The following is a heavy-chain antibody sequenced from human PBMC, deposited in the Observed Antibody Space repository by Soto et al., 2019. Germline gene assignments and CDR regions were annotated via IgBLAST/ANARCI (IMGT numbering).Heavy chain of an antibody. D-gene: IGHD5-12*01. J-gene: IGHJ5*02. Sequence: QVQLVQSGAEVKKPGSSVNVSCKASGGTFSNYAITWVRQAPGQGHEWSGRLVPIFGSANYAQKFQGRVTITADESSTPAYMDLSSLRSDHTAASYCAKDGGKNGYFGNWLAPWGQGTLVTVSS. CDR1: GGTFSNYA. CDR3: AKDGGKNGYFGNWLAP. V-gene: IGHV1-69*15. CDR2: LVPIFGSA.